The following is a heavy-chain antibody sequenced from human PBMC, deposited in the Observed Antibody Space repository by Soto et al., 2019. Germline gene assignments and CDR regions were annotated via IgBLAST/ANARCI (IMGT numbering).Heavy chain of an antibody. V-gene: IGHV1-18*01. J-gene: IGHJ4*02. CDR2: ISAYNGNT. CDR3: ARDSRMTAVVIFDY. D-gene: IGHD4-17*01. Sequence: ASGKVSCKASGYTFTSYGISWVRQAPGQGLEWMGWISAYNGNTNYAQKLQGRVTMTTDTSTSTAYMELRSLRSDDTAVYYWARDSRMTAVVIFDYWGQGTLVTVSS. CDR1: GYTFTSYG.